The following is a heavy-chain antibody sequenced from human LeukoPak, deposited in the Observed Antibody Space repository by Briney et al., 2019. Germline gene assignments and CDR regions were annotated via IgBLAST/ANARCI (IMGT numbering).Heavy chain of an antibody. CDR1: GFTFDDYA. CDR3: AKDLFREDSWSYFHFHRMDG. Sequence: GGSLRLSCAASGFTFDDYAMHWVRQAPGKGLEWVSGINWSRGSIGYADSVKGRFTISRDNAKTSLYLQMHSLRAEDTAVDYCAKDLFREDSWSYFHFHRMDGLGQGTTVTVSS. CDR2: INWSRGSI. D-gene: IGHD1-26*01. V-gene: IGHV3-9*01. J-gene: IGHJ6*02.